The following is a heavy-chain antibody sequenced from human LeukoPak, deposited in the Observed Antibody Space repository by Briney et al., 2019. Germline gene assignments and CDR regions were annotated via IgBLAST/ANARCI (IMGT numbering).Heavy chain of an antibody. D-gene: IGHD3-16*01. CDR1: GFTLSTYW. V-gene: IGHV3-74*01. CDR2: INSDGN. CDR3: ARGYTFGTLDY. Sequence: GGSLRLSCAASGFTLSTYWIHWVRQPPGKGLVWVSRINSDGNSFAVSVKGRFTISRDNAKNTVYLQMNSLRAEDTAVYFCARGYTFGTLDYWGQGALVTVSS. J-gene: IGHJ4*02.